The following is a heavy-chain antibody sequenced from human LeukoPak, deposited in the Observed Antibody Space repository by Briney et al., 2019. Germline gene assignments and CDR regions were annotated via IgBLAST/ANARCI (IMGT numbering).Heavy chain of an antibody. J-gene: IGHJ6*02. Sequence: SVKVSCKASGGTFSSYAISWVRQAPGQGLEWMGGIIPIFGTANYAQKFQGRVTITADESTSTAYMELSSLRSEDTAVYYCARSWYYDSSGYRYYYYGMGVWGQGTTVTVSS. CDR2: IIPIFGTA. CDR3: ARSWYYDSSGYRYYYYGMGV. CDR1: GGTFSSYA. V-gene: IGHV1-69*13. D-gene: IGHD3-22*01.